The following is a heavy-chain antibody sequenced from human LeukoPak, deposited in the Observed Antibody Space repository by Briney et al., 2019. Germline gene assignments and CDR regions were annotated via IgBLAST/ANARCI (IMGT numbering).Heavy chain of an antibody. Sequence: GESLKISCKGSGYSFTSYWIGWVRQMPGKGLEWMGIIYPGDSDTRYSPSFQGQVTISADKSISTAYLQWSSLKASDTAMYYCARAGGGSNGRSSGWYRPGVSMDYWGQGTLVTVSS. CDR1: GYSFTSYW. D-gene: IGHD6-19*01. V-gene: IGHV5-51*01. J-gene: IGHJ4*02. CDR3: ARAGGGSNGRSSGWYRPGVSMDY. CDR2: IYPGDSDT.